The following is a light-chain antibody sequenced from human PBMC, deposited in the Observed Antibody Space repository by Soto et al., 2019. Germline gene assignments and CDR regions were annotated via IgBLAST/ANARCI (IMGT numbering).Light chain of an antibody. Sequence: DIVMTQSPDSLAVSLGERATINCKSSQSVLYSSNNKNYLAWYQQKPGQPPKLVIYWASTRESGVPDRFSGSGSGTDFNLTISSLQAEDVAVYYCQQYYSTPRTFGQGTKVEIK. CDR3: QQYYSTPRT. CDR2: WAS. CDR1: QSVLYSSNNKNY. J-gene: IGKJ1*01. V-gene: IGKV4-1*01.